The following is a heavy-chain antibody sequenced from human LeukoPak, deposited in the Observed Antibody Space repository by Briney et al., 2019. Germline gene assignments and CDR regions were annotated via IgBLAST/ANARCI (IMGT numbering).Heavy chain of an antibody. CDR3: ARGPRLERHGMDV. D-gene: IGHD1-1*01. J-gene: IGHJ6*02. V-gene: IGHV3-66*01. CDR2: ISSGDTT. Sequence: GGSLRLSCAASGFTVSRNYMSWVRQVPGKGLEWVSVISSGDTTYYADSVKGRFTISRDSSNNTLYLQMSSLRAEDTAVYFCARGPRLERHGMDVWGQGTTVTVSS. CDR1: GFTVSRNY.